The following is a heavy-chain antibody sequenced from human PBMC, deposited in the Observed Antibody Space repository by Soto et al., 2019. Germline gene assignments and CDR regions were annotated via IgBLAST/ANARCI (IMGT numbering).Heavy chain of an antibody. CDR2: IYYSGST. V-gene: IGHV4-59*01. CDR3: ARVSAALYRYYGMDV. CDR1: GGSISSYY. J-gene: IGHJ6*02. D-gene: IGHD6-13*01. Sequence: SETLSLTCTVSGGSISSYYWSWIRQPPGKGLEWIGYIYYSGSTNYNPSLKSRVTISVDTSKNQFSLKLSSVTAADTAVYYCARVSAALYRYYGMDVWGQGTTVTVSS.